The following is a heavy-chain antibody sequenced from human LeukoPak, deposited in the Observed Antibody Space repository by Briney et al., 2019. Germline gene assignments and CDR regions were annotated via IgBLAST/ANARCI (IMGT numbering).Heavy chain of an antibody. CDR3: ARFYYDTSGHGAFDI. D-gene: IGHD3-22*01. V-gene: IGHV6-1*01. CDR2: TYYRSKWYY. Sequence: SQTLSLTYAISGDSVSINSAAWNWIRQSPSRGLEWLGRTYYRSKWYYDYAVSVKSRITINPDTSKNQFSLQLNSVTPEDTAVYYCARFYYDTSGHGAFDIWGQGTMVTVSS. J-gene: IGHJ3*02. CDR1: GDSVSINSAA.